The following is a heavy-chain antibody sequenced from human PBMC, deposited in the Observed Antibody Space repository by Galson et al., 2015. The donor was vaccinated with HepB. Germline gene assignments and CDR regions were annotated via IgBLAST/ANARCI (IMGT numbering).Heavy chain of an antibody. CDR1: GDSVSSNSAA. CDR3: ARSREYSSSSGEFDP. CDR2: TYYRSKWYN. D-gene: IGHD6-6*01. J-gene: IGHJ5*02. Sequence: CAISGDSVSSNSAAWNWIRQFPSRGLEWLGRTYYRSKWYNDYAVSVKSRITINPDTSKNQFSLQLNSVTPEDTAVYYCARSREYSSSSGEFDPWGQGTLVTVSS. V-gene: IGHV6-1*01.